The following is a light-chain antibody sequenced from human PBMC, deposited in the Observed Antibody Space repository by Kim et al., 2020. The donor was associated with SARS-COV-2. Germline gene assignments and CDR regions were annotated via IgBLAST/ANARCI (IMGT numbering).Light chain of an antibody. CDR3: NSRESSGNHWL. CDR1: SLRSYY. J-gene: IGLJ3*02. CDR2: GKN. V-gene: IGLV3-19*01. Sequence: SSELTQDPAVSVALGQTVRITCQGDSLRSYYASWYQQKPAQAPVLVIYGKNNRPSGIPDRSSAFSSGITASLTLTGSQAEDEADYYCNSRESSGNHWLFG.